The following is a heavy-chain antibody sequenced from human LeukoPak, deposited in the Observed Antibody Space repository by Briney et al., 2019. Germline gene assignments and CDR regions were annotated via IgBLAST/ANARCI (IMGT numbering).Heavy chain of an antibody. Sequence: RASVKVSCKASGYTFTSYGISWVRQAPGQGLEWMGWISAYNGNTNYAQKLQGRVTMTTDTSTSTAYMELRSLRSDDTAVYYCARSARRDGYNYNYPDYWGQGTLVTVSS. J-gene: IGHJ4*02. CDR2: ISAYNGNT. D-gene: IGHD5-24*01. CDR3: ARSARRDGYNYNYPDY. CDR1: GYTFTSYG. V-gene: IGHV1-18*01.